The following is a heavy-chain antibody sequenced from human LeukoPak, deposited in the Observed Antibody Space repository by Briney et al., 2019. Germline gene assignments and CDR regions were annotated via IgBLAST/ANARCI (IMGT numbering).Heavy chain of an antibody. CDR2: IRNDGSNK. Sequence: PGGSLRLSCAASGFTFSSYGMHWVRQAPGKGLEGVAFIRNDGSNKYYADSVKGRFTISRDNSRNTLYLQMSSLRAEDTAVYYCAKDAERGFDYSNSLNYWGQGTLVTVSS. D-gene: IGHD4-11*01. V-gene: IGHV3-30*02. J-gene: IGHJ4*02. CDR1: GFTFSSYG. CDR3: AKDAERGFDYSNSLNY.